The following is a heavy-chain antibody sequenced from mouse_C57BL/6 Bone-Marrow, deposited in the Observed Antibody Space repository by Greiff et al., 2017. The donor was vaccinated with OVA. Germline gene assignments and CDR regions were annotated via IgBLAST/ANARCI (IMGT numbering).Heavy chain of an antibody. CDR2: IRSKSNNYAT. Sequence: EVQGVESGGGLVQPKGSLKLSCAASGFSFNTYAMNWVRQAPGKGLEWVARIRSKSNNYATYYADSVKDRFTISRDDSESMLYLQMNNLKTEDTAMYYCVRDYYGSSLFDYWGKGTTLTVSS. CDR3: VRDYYGSSLFDY. J-gene: IGHJ2*01. CDR1: GFSFNTYA. D-gene: IGHD1-1*01. V-gene: IGHV10-1*01.